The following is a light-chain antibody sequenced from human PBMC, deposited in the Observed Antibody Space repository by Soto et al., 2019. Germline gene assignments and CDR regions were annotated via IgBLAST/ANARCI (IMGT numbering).Light chain of an antibody. J-gene: IGKJ5*01. V-gene: IGKV3-20*01. CDR2: GAS. CDR1: QSISIY. Sequence: EIVLTQSPATLSLSPGDRATLSCRASQSISIYFAWYQQKPGQAPRLLIFGASTRATGIPDRFSGSGAGAYFNLTISRLEPADFGVYYCQQYGSSHTFGQGTRLEIK. CDR3: QQYGSSHT.